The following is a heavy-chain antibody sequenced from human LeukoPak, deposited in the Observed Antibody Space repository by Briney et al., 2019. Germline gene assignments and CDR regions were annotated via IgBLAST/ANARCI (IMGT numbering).Heavy chain of an antibody. V-gene: IGHV4-59*08. J-gene: IGHJ4*02. CDR1: GGSTSSYY. D-gene: IGHD2-2*01. CDR3: ARLGSTSSPPDY. Sequence: PSETLSLTCTVSGGSTSSYYWSWIRQPPGKGLEWIGYIYYSGSTNYNPSLKSRVTISVDTSKNQFSLKLSSVTAADTAVYYCARLGSTSSPPDYWGQGTLVTVSS. CDR2: IYYSGST.